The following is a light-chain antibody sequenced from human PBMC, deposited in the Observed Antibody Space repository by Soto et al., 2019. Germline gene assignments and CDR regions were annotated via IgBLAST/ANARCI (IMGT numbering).Light chain of an antibody. CDR3: QQYGSPGT. V-gene: IGKV3-11*01. J-gene: IGKJ1*01. CDR2: DAS. Sequence: EIALTQSPATLSLSPGEGATLSCRASQSVSSYLAWYQQKPGQAPRLLIYDASNRATGIPARFSGSGSGTDFTLTISSLDPGDFAVYYCQQYGSPGTFGHGTKVDIK. CDR1: QSVSSY.